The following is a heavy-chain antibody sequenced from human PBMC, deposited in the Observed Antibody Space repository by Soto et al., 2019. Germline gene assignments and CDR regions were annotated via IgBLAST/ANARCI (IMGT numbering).Heavy chain of an antibody. CDR2: IYYSGST. J-gene: IGHJ5*02. CDR1: GGPISSSSYY. CDR3: TTDDPINRS. Sequence: SETLSLTCTVSGGPISSSSYYWGWIRQPPGKGLEWIGSIYYSGSTYYNPSLKSRVTISVDTSKNQFSLKLSSVTAADTAVYYCTTDDPINRSWGQGTLVTVSS. D-gene: IGHD1-1*01. V-gene: IGHV4-39*03.